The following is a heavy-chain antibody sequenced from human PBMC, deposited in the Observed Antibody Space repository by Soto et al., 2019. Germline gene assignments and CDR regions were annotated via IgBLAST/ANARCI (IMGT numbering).Heavy chain of an antibody. J-gene: IGHJ6*02. CDR1: GGSVSSGSYY. CDR2: IYSGGST. Sequence: GTLSLTCTVSGGSVSSGSYYWSWIRQPPGKGLEWVSVIYSGGSTYYADSVKGRFTISRDNSKNTLYLQMNSLRAEDTAVYYCARSVKVPSATWAAYYYYSMEVWGPGTTVTAP. D-gene: IGHD2-2*01. CDR3: ARSVKVPSATWAAYYYYSMEV. V-gene: IGHV3-53*01.